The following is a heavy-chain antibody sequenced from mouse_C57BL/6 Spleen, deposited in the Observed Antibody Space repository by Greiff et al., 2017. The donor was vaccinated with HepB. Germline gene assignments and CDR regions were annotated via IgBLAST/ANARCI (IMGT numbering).Heavy chain of an antibody. V-gene: IGHV1-80*01. CDR3: ARCGVTTFAMDY. D-gene: IGHD2-2*01. Sequence: VQLQQSGAELVKPGASVKISCKASGYAFSSYWMNWVKQRPGKGLEWIGQIYPGDGDTNYNGKFKGKATLTADKSSSTAYMQLSSLTSEDSAVYFCARCGVTTFAMDYWGQGTSVTVSS. CDR1: GYAFSSYW. CDR2: IYPGDGDT. J-gene: IGHJ4*01.